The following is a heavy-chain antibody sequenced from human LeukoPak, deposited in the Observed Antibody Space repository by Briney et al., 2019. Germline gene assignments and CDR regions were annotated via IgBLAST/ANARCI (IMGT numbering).Heavy chain of an antibody. CDR2: ISSSGSTI. D-gene: IGHD1-26*01. CDR1: GFTFSDYY. V-gene: IGHV3-11*04. Sequence: GGSLRLSCAASGFTFSDYYMSWIRRAPGKGLEWVSYISSSGSTIYYADSVKGRFTISRDNAKNSLFLQMNSLRAEDTAVYYCARIPVGGDYNWFDPWGQGTLVTVSS. CDR3: ARIPVGGDYNWFDP. J-gene: IGHJ5*02.